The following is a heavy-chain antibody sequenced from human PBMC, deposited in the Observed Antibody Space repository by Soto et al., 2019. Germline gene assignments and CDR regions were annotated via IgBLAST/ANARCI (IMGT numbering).Heavy chain of an antibody. J-gene: IGHJ4*02. CDR1: GFMFSNYA. CDR3: AKSRYSDSSGDYYDF. CDR2: IGGRATSA. Sequence: EVQLLESGGGLVQPGGSLRLSCAASGFMFSNYAMSWVRQAPGKGLEWVSGIGGRATSAYYADSVKGRFAISRDNSYNTLFLQLNSLRAEDTAVYYWAKSRYSDSSGDYYDFWGQGTLVTVSS. V-gene: IGHV3-23*01. D-gene: IGHD3-22*01.